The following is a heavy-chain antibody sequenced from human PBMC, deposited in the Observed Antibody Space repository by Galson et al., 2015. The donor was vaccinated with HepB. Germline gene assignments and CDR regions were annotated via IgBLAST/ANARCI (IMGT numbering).Heavy chain of an antibody. CDR2: ISWNSGSI. CDR1: GFIFDDYA. Sequence: SLRLSCAASGFIFDDYAMHWVRQAPGKGLEWVSGISWNSGSIGYADSVKGRFTISRDNSKNTLYLQMNSLGAEDTAVYYCATSSSSWFSSGWYSISFDYWGQGTLVTVSS. CDR3: ATSSSSWFSSGWYSISFDY. D-gene: IGHD6-19*01. V-gene: IGHV3-9*01. J-gene: IGHJ4*02.